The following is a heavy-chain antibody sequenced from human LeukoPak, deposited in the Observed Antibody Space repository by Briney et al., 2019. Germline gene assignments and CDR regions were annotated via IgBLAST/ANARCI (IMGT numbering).Heavy chain of an antibody. CDR1: GGTFSSYA. CDR3: ARSPPRYCSGGSCYPEYYFDY. Sequence: SVKVSCKASGGTFSSYAISWVRQAPGQGLEWMGGIIPIVGTANYAQKFQGRVTITADESTSTAYMELSSLRSEDTAVYYCARSPPRYCSGGSCYPEYYFDYWGQGTLVTVSS. J-gene: IGHJ4*02. D-gene: IGHD2-15*01. V-gene: IGHV1-69*13. CDR2: IIPIVGTA.